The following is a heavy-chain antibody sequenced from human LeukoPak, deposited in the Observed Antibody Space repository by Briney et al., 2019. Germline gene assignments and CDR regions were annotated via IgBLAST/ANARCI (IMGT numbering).Heavy chain of an antibody. CDR1: GFPFSRFA. CDR2: ISGSGGTT. CDR3: TKDLPDYGDYIEGY. Sequence: GGSLRLSCAASGFPFSRFAMSWVRQAPGKGLEWVSTISGSGGTTNYADSVKGRFTFSRDNSQNTLYLQMNSLRAEDTAIYYCTKDLPDYGDYIEGYWGQGTLVTVSS. J-gene: IGHJ4*02. V-gene: IGHV3-23*01. D-gene: IGHD4-17*01.